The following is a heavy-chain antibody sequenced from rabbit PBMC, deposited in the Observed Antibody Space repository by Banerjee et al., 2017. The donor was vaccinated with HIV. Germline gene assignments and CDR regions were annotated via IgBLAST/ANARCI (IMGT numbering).Heavy chain of an antibody. V-gene: IGHV1S45*01. J-gene: IGHJ4*01. Sequence: QEQLVESGGGLVQPEGSLTLTCTTSVFSFSNSYWICWVRQAPGKGLEWIACIYAGSSGNTVYASWAKGRFTISKTSSTTVTLQMTSLTAADTATYFCARDGYNLAWSLWGPGTLVTVS. CDR2: IYAGSSGNT. CDR1: VFSFSNSYW. D-gene: IGHD3-1*01. CDR3: ARDGYNLAWSL.